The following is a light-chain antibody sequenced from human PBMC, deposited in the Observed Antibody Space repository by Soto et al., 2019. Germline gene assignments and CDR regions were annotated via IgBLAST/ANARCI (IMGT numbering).Light chain of an antibody. CDR1: QGIGTY. CDR2: AAF. J-gene: IGKJ5*01. V-gene: IGKV1-9*01. Sequence: IQLTQSPSSLSASVGDRVTISCRASQGIGTYLAWYQQKPGKAPKLMIYAAFTLHSGVPARFSGSRSGTDFTLTISSLQPEDVATYYCQQANSYPQTFGQGTRLEIK. CDR3: QQANSYPQT.